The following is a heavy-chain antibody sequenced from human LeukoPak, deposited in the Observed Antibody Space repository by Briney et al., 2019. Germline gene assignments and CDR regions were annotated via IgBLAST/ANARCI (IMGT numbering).Heavy chain of an antibody. CDR3: ASFGISWGSAY. Sequence: GGSLRLSCAASGFTFSRDWMHWVRHAPGKGVGWVSRISSDGAYTANLHSVEGRFTISTDNVRNTFYLHMNSLRAEDTAVYYCASFGISWGSAYWGQGTLVTVSS. CDR1: GFTFSRDW. V-gene: IGHV3-74*03. CDR2: ISSDGAYT. D-gene: IGHD2-21*01. J-gene: IGHJ4*02.